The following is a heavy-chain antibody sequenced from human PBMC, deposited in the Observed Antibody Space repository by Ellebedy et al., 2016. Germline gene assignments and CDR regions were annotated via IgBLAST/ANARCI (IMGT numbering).Heavy chain of an antibody. D-gene: IGHD3-10*01. V-gene: IGHV3-23*01. CDR2: ISASGVNT. Sequence: GGSLTLSXAASGFSFGTYAMSWVRQAPGAGLQWVSTISASGVNTYYTDPVKGQFTISRDNSKNTLYLQMSSLRAEDTAVYYCARPNLPDYGSGISYPSDYWGQGTLVTVSS. CDR1: GFSFGTYA. J-gene: IGHJ4*02. CDR3: ARPNLPDYGSGISYPSDY.